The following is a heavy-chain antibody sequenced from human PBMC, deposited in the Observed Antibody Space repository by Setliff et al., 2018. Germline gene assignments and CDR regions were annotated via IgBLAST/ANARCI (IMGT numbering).Heavy chain of an antibody. Sequence: SETLSLTCTVSGGSISSSSYYWGLIRQPPGKGLEWVATIYYSGSTYSNPSLKSRLIISVDAPDNQFSVKLISVTAADTAVYYCARHKSNGSGSYPTLYMDVWGKGIMVTVSS. CDR3: ARHKSNGSGSYPTLYMDV. J-gene: IGHJ6*03. CDR1: GGSISSSSYY. D-gene: IGHD3-10*01. CDR2: IYYSGST. V-gene: IGHV4-39*01.